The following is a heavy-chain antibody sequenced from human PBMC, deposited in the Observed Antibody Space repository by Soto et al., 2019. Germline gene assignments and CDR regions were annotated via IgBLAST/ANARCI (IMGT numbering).Heavy chain of an antibody. V-gene: IGHV3-74*01. Sequence: EVQLVESGGGLVQPGGSLRLSCAASGFTFSSFWMYWVRQAPGKGLVWVSRINSDASTTSYADSVKGRFTISRDNAKNPLHLQMNSRRGEDTAVYYSARLTTGGGGGQLVLDYWGQGTLVTVSS. CDR3: ARLTTGGGGGQLVLDY. CDR1: GFTFSSFW. D-gene: IGHD6-13*01. J-gene: IGHJ4*02. CDR2: INSDASTT.